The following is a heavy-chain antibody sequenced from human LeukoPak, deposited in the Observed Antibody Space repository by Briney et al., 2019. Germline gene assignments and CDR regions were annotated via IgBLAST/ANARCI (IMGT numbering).Heavy chain of an antibody. Sequence: GGSLRLSCAASGFSVSSTYMNWVRQAPGKALEWVSVIYSGGSTYYGDPVKGRFTISRDNSKNTLYLQMNSLRAEDTAVYYCARESYYDSGFALDIWGQGTRVTVSS. V-gene: IGHV3-53*01. J-gene: IGHJ3*02. CDR1: GFSVSSTY. CDR3: ARESYYDSGFALDI. CDR2: IYSGGST. D-gene: IGHD3-10*01.